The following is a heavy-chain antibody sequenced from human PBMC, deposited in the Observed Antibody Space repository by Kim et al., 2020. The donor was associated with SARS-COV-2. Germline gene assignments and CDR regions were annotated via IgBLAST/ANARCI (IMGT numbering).Heavy chain of an antibody. Sequence: GGSLRLSCAASGFTFGSYAMHWVRQAPGKGLEWVAGITADGSTNNYADSVKGRFTISRDTTKNTLYLQMNRLSAEATALYYCARAMSFCRGALTYWY. CDR1: GFTFGSYA. CDR3: ARAMSFCRGALTYWY. D-gene: IGHD3-10*01. CDR2: ITADGSTN. V-gene: IGHV3-30-3*01. J-gene: IGHJ2*01.